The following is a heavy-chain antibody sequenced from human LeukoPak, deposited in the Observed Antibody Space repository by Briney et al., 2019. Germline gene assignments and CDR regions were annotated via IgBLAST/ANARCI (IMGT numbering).Heavy chain of an antibody. D-gene: IGHD1-1*01. CDR1: GYTFTGYY. J-gene: IGHJ6*02. Sequence: SCKASGYTFTGYYMHWVRQAPGKGLEWVAVIWYDGSNKYYADSVKGRFTISRDNSKNTLYLQMNSLRAEDTAVYYCARELDYYYGMDVWGQGTTVTVSS. CDR2: IWYDGSNK. CDR3: ARELDYYYGMDV. V-gene: IGHV3-33*01.